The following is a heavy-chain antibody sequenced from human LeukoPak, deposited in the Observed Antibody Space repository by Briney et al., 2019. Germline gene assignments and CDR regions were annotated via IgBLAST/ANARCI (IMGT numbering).Heavy chain of an antibody. V-gene: IGHV1-2*02. D-gene: IGHD6-13*01. Sequence: ASVKVSCKASGYTFTGYYMHWVRQAPGQELEWMGWINPNSGGTNYAQKFQGRVTMTRDTSISTAYMELSRLRSDDTAVYYCASLAAAGSSWDFWGQGTLVTVSS. CDR1: GYTFTGYY. CDR2: INPNSGGT. J-gene: IGHJ4*02. CDR3: ASLAAAGSSWDF.